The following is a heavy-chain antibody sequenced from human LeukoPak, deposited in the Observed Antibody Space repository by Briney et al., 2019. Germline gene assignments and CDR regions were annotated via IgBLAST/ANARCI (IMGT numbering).Heavy chain of an antibody. D-gene: IGHD6-25*01. J-gene: IGHJ6*03. CDR1: GGSFSGYY. CDR3: ARSQRTSGRFRRAYYMDV. Sequence: SETLSLTCAVYGGSFSGYYWSWIRQPPGKGLEWIGEINHSGSTNYNPSLKSRVTISVDTSKNQFSLKLSSVTAADTAVYYCARSQRTSGRFRRAYYMDVWGKGTTVTIPS. CDR2: INHSGST. V-gene: IGHV4-34*01.